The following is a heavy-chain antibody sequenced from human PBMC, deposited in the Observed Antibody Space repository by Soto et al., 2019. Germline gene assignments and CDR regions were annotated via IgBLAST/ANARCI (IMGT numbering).Heavy chain of an antibody. CDR1: GGSISTYY. CDR3: ARDAGGRGNGAFDI. CDR2: IYYSGST. D-gene: IGHD3-16*01. J-gene: IGHJ3*02. Sequence: PSETLSLTCTVSGGSISTYYWSWIRQPPGKGLEWIGYIYYSGSTNSNPSLKGRVTISEDASKNQLSLKLSSVTAADAAVYFCARDAGGRGNGAFDIWGQGTMVTVSS. V-gene: IGHV4-59*01.